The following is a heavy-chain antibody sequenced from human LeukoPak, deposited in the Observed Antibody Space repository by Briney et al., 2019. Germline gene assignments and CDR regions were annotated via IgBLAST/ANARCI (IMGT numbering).Heavy chain of an antibody. CDR3: AREGLYDSSGYYSTLGY. V-gene: IGHV3-23*01. CDR1: GFTFSSYA. Sequence: PGGSLRLSCAASGFTFSSYAMSWVRQAPGKGLEWVSAISGSGGSTYYADSVKGRFTISRDNAKNSLYLQMNSLRAEDTAVYYCAREGLYDSSGYYSTLGYWGQGTLVTVSS. J-gene: IGHJ4*02. D-gene: IGHD3-22*01. CDR2: ISGSGGST.